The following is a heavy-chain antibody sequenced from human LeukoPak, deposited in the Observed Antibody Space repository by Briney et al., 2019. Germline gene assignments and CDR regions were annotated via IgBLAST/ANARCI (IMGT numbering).Heavy chain of an antibody. V-gene: IGHV1-8*01. CDR2: MNPNSGNT. CDR3: ARDMYSSSWYLTPPLDY. CDR1: GYTFTSYD. Sequence: ASVKVSCKASGYTFTSYDINWVRQATGQGLEWMGWMNPNSGNTGYAQKFQGRVTMTRNTSISTAYMELSRLRSDDTAVYYCARDMYSSSWYLTPPLDYWGQGTLVTVSS. J-gene: IGHJ4*02. D-gene: IGHD6-13*01.